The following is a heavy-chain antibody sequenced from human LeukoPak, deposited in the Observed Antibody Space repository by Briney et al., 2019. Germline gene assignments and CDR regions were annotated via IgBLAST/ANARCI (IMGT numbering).Heavy chain of an antibody. D-gene: IGHD6-6*01. Sequence: SETLSLTCAVYGGSFTDYYWTWLRQPPWRGLEGIGEITHSGTTNYNPSLKSRVTISVDTSKNHFSLKLSSVTAADTAVYYCARDRPSIAARRPYYFDYWGQGTLVTVSS. CDR3: ARDRPSIAARRPYYFDY. CDR2: ITHSGTT. CDR1: GGSFTDYY. V-gene: IGHV4-34*01. J-gene: IGHJ4*02.